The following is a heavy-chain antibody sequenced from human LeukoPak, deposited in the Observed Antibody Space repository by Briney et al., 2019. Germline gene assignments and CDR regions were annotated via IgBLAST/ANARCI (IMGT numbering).Heavy chain of an antibody. Sequence: SETLSLTCTLSRGSISSSSYYWGWIRQPPGKGLEWLGSIYYSGSTYYNPSLKSRVTISVDTSKNQFSLKLSSVTAADTAVYYWARGPVRFPGGWFDPWGQGTLVTVSS. J-gene: IGHJ5*02. D-gene: IGHD3-3*01. CDR1: RGSISSSSYY. CDR3: ARGPVRFPGGWFDP. CDR2: IYYSGST. V-gene: IGHV4-39*07.